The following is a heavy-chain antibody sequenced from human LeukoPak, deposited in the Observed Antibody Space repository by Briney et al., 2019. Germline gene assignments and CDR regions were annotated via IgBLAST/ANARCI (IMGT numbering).Heavy chain of an antibody. CDR1: GGSISSYY. J-gene: IGHJ3*02. CDR2: IYYSGST. Sequence: PETLSLTCTVSGGSISSYYWSWIRQPPGKGLEWIGYIYYSGSTNYNPSLKSRVTISVDTSKNQFSLKLSSVTAADTAVYYCARETYYYDSSGFSRGHAFDIWGQGTMVTVSS. V-gene: IGHV4-59*01. CDR3: ARETYYYDSSGFSRGHAFDI. D-gene: IGHD3-22*01.